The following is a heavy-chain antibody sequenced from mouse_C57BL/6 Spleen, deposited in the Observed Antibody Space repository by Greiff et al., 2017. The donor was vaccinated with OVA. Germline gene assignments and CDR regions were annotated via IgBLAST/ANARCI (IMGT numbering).Heavy chain of an antibody. CDR3: ARRSYGNYLDY. D-gene: IGHD2-1*01. J-gene: IGHJ2*01. CDR1: GFTFSSYG. V-gene: IGHV5-6*02. CDR2: ISSGGSYT. Sequence: EVKVVESGGDLVKPGGSLKLSCAASGFTFSSYGMSWVRQTPDKRLEWVATISSGGSYTYYPDSVKGRFTISRDNAKNTLYLQMSSLKSEDTAMYYCARRSYGNYLDYWGQGTTLTVSS.